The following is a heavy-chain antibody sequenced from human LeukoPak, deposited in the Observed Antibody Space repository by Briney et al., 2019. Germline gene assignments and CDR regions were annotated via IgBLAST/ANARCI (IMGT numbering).Heavy chain of an antibody. V-gene: IGHV3-30*04. CDR2: ISYDGSNK. CDR1: AFTFSTYA. D-gene: IGHD5-12*01. CDR3: AVTGEYGYDFSLDY. J-gene: IGHJ4*02. Sequence: PGRSLRLSCAASAFTFSTYAMHWVRQAPGKGLEWVAVISYDGSNKYYADSVKGRFTISRDNSQNTLYLQMNSLRAEDTAVYYCAVTGEYGYDFSLDYWGQGTLVTVSS.